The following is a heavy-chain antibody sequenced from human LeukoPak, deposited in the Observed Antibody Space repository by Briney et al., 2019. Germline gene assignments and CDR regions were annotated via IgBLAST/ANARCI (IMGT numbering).Heavy chain of an antibody. CDR2: ISSSSSYI. Sequence: PGGSLRLSCAASGFTFSSYSMNWVRQAPGKGLEWVSSISSSSSYIYYADSVEGRFTISRDNAKNSLYLQMNSLRAEDTAVYYCARDPYYDFGTEFDPWGQGTLVTVSS. CDR1: GFTFSSYS. J-gene: IGHJ5*02. D-gene: IGHD3-3*01. CDR3: ARDPYYDFGTEFDP. V-gene: IGHV3-21*01.